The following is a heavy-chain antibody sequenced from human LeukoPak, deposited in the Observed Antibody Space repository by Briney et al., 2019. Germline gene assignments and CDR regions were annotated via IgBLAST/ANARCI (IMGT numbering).Heavy chain of an antibody. J-gene: IGHJ4*02. V-gene: IGHV3-21*01. Sequence: PGGSLRLSCAASGFIFSSYSMNWVRHAPGKGLESVSSISSSSSYIYYADSVKGRFTISRDNAKNSLYLQMNSLRAEDTAVYYCVSGYPFDYWGQGTLVTVSS. CDR3: VSGYPFDY. CDR1: GFIFSSYS. D-gene: IGHD3-10*01. CDR2: ISSSSSYI.